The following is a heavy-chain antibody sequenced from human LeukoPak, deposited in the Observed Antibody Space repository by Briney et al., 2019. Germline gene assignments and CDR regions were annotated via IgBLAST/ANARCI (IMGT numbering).Heavy chain of an antibody. V-gene: IGHV3-23*01. CDR2: ISNSGGRT. CDR3: AKDRRYYDFWSGYVFDY. D-gene: IGHD3-3*01. J-gene: IGHJ4*02. Sequence: PGGSLRLSCVASGFTFSSYDMSWVRQAPGKGLEWVSAISNSGGRTYYADSVKGRFTISRDNSKNTLYLQMNSLRAEDTAVYYCAKDRRYYDFWSGYVFDYWGQGTLVTVSS. CDR1: GFTFSSYD.